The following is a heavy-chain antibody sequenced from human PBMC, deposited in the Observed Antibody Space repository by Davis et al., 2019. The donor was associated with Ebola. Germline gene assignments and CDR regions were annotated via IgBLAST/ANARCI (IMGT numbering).Heavy chain of an antibody. J-gene: IGHJ2*01. CDR1: GGSISTTYY. CDR3: ARGGDYGSGSSKWYFDI. V-gene: IGHV4-61*05. CDR2: IYYSGST. Sequence: MPSEPLSLTCTVPGGSISTTYYWACIRQSPGQGMEWIGYIYYSGSTNYNPSLQSRVTISVDTSKNQFSLKLTSVTAADTAVYYCARGGDYGSGSSKWYFDIWGRGTLVSFSS. D-gene: IGHD3-10*01.